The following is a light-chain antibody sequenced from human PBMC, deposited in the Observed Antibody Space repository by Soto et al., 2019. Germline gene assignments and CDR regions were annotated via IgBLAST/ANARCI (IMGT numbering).Light chain of an antibody. CDR3: QQYNSYXT. CDR1: QSISSW. J-gene: IGKJ4*01. Sequence: DIQMTQSPSTLSASVGDRVTITCRASQSISSWLAWYQQKPGKAPKLLIYDASSLESGVPSRFSGSGSGTEFSLTISSLQPDDFATYYCQQYNSYXTFXGGXKVAIK. CDR2: DAS. V-gene: IGKV1-5*01.